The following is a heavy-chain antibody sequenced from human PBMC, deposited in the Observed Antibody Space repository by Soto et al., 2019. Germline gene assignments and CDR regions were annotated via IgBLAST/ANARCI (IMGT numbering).Heavy chain of an antibody. CDR2: IYYSGST. V-gene: IGHV4-59*12. CDR1: GGSISRYC. D-gene: IGHD1-1*01. CDR3: ARGDGRSGY. Sequence: SETLSLTGTASGGSISRYCWRWVRQPPGKGLEWIGYIYYSGSTNYNPSLKSRVTISVDTSKNQFSLKLSSVTAADTAVYYCARGDGRSGYWRQGTLVTVSS. J-gene: IGHJ4*02.